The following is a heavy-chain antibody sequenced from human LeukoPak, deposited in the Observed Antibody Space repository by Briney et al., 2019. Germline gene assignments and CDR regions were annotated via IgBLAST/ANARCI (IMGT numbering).Heavy chain of an antibody. CDR1: GGSISSYY. Sequence: PSETLSLTCTVSGGSISSYYWSWIQQPPGKGLEWIGYIYNSGSTNYNPSLKSRVTISVDTSKNQFSLKLNSVTAADTAVYYCATGPSYYDSSGYVCYFDYWGQGTLVTVSS. J-gene: IGHJ4*02. CDR2: IYNSGST. D-gene: IGHD3-22*01. CDR3: ATGPSYYDSSGYVCYFDY. V-gene: IGHV4-59*01.